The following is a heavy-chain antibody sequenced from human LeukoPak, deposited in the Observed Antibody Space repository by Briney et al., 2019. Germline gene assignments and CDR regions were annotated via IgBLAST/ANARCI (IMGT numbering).Heavy chain of an antibody. V-gene: IGHV3-23*01. J-gene: IGHJ3*02. Sequence: PGGSLRLSCAASGFTFSSYSMSWVRQAPGKGLEWVSAISGSGGSTYYADSVKGRFTISRDNSKNTLYLQMNSLRAEDTAVYYCAKGYDSSGYYMAFDIWGQGTMVTVSS. CDR3: AKGYDSSGYYMAFDI. CDR1: GFTFSSYS. CDR2: ISGSGGST. D-gene: IGHD3-22*01.